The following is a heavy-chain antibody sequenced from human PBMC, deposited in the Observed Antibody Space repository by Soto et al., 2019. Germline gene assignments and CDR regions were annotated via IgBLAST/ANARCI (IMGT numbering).Heavy chain of an antibody. CDR2: INHSGSS. CDR1: GGSVSGYS. J-gene: IGHJ4*02. V-gene: IGHV4-34*01. CDR3: VHINRVRGVKITRKPRTRDYFHY. Sequence: WETLSLTCAVYGGSVSGYSWSWIRQPPGKGLEWIGEINHSGSSNYNPSLNSRGTISVDTSKNHVSLNLSLVTAADTVVYSCVHINRVRGVKITRKPRTRDYFHYWSQGKLVTV. D-gene: IGHD3-10*01.